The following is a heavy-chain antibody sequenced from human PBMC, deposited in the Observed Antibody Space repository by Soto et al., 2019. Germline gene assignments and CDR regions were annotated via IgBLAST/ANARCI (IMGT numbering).Heavy chain of an antibody. Sequence: SETLSLTCTVSGGSISSGGYYWSWIRQDPGKGLEWIGYIYYSGSTYYNPSLKSRVTISVDMSKNQFSLQLSSVTAADTAVYYCARARYYCSGTSCYYFDYWGQGTLVTAPQ. CDR1: GGSISSGGYY. V-gene: IGHV4-31*03. CDR3: ARARYYCSGTSCYYFDY. J-gene: IGHJ4*02. D-gene: IGHD2-2*01. CDR2: IYYSGST.